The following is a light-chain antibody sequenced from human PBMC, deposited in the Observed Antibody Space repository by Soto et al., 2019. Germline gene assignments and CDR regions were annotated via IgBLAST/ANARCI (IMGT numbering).Light chain of an antibody. J-gene: IGKJ2*01. CDR2: AAS. CDR1: QGISSY. V-gene: IGKV1-9*01. CDR3: QQLNIYPYT. Sequence: IQLTQSPSSLSASVGDRVTITCRASQGISSYLAWYQQKPGKAPKLLIYAASTLQSGVPSRFSGSGSGTDFTLTSSSLQPEDFATYYCQQLNIYPYTFGQGTKLEIK.